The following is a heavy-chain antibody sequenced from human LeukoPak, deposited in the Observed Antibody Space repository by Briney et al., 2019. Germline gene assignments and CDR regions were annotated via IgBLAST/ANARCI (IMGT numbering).Heavy chain of an antibody. CDR3: VRSSGTYFSY. D-gene: IGHD3-10*01. CDR1: GYTFTSYG. CDR2: ISAYNGNT. V-gene: IGHV1-18*01. J-gene: IGHJ4*02. Sequence: ASVKVSCKASGYTFTSYGISWVRQAPGQGLEWMGWISAYNGNTNYAQSLQDRVTMTTDTSTSTAYMELRSLRSDDTAVYYCVRSSGTYFSYWGQGTLVTVSS.